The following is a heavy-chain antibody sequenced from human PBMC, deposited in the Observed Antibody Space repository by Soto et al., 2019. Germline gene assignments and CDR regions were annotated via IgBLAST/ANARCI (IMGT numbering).Heavy chain of an antibody. CDR2: VYYTGTT. J-gene: IGHJ5*02. CDR1: GGSIGSYH. CDR3: ARDTVLTGMFDL. D-gene: IGHD4-17*01. Sequence: SETLSLTCTVSGGSIGSYHWSWVRQPPGKGLEWIASVYYTGTTNYNPSLGSRVTISIDAPENQISLKLTSVTAADTAFYYCARDTVLTGMFDLWGQGTLVTVSS. V-gene: IGHV4-59*01.